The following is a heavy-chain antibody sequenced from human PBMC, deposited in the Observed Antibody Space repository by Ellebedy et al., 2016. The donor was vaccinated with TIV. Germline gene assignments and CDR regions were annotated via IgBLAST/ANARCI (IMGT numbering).Heavy chain of an antibody. CDR3: ARDSPLENWFDP. V-gene: IGHV3-7*01. Sequence: GESLKISCAASGFTFSSYWMSWVRQAPGKGLEWVANIKQDGSEKYYVDSVKGRFIISRENAKNSLYLQMNSLRAGDTAVYYCARDSPLENWFDPWGQGTLVTVSS. J-gene: IGHJ5*02. CDR2: IKQDGSEK. CDR1: GFTFSSYW.